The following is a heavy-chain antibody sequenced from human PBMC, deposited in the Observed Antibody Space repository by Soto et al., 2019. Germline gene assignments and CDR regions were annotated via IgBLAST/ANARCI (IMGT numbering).Heavy chain of an antibody. J-gene: IGHJ4*02. D-gene: IGHD3-22*01. V-gene: IGHV1-69*13. CDR1: GGTFSSYA. Sequence: SVKVSCKASGGTFSSYAISWVRQAPGQGLEWMGGIIPIFGTANYAQKFQGRVTITADESTSTAYMELSSLRSKDTAVYYCARDPSNTSGEQLYLDYWGQGTLVTVSS. CDR3: ARDPSNTSGEQLYLDY. CDR2: IIPIFGTA.